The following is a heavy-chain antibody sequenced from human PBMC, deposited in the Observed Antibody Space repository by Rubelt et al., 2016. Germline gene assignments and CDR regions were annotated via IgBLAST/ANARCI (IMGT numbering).Heavy chain of an antibody. V-gene: IGHV4-34*01. CDR1: VGTFSDYS. CDR2: ITDAGDT. CDR3: ARAWGTRSLVRCAMDI. J-gene: IGHJ3*02. Sequence: QVQLQQWGAGLLKPSETLSLTCAVYVGTFSDYSWTWIRKLPGKGLEWIGEITDAGDTTYNPSPKTRATMSVNTSKNQFSRKMTAVTDAETAGFDGARAWGTRSLVRCAMDIWGQGTTVTVSS. D-gene: IGHD2-2*01.